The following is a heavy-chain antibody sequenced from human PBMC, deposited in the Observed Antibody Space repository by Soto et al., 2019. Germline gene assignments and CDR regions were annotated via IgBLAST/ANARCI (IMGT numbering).Heavy chain of an antibody. CDR3: ATDSWGPEV. CDR2: IWRDGNSQ. Sequence: QVQLVESGRGVVQPGRSLRLSCAASGFSFSSYNMHWVRQAPGKGLEWVTFIWRDGNSQSHADSVKGRFTVSRDNSKNTLYLQMDSLRGEDTAVYYCATDSWGPEVWGQGTTVTVSS. CDR1: GFSFSSYN. J-gene: IGHJ6*02. V-gene: IGHV3-33*01. D-gene: IGHD7-27*01.